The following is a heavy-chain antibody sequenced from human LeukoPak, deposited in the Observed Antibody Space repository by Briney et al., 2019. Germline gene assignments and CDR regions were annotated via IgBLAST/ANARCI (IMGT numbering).Heavy chain of an antibody. CDR3: ARDGMGGVKAFDI. CDR1: GFIFRNYW. Sequence: GGSLRLSCAASGFIFRNYWMSWVCQAPGKGLEWVANIKPDGSEKYYVDSVKGRSTISRDNAKNSLYLQMNSLRAEDTAVYYCARDGMGGVKAFDIWGQGTMVTVSS. CDR2: IKPDGSEK. D-gene: IGHD1-26*01. V-gene: IGHV3-7*05. J-gene: IGHJ3*02.